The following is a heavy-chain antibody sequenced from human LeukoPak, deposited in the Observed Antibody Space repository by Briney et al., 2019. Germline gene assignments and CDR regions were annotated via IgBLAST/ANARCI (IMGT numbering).Heavy chain of an antibody. Sequence: ASVKVSCKASGYTFTGYYMHWVRQAPGQELEWVGWINPNSGGTNYAQKFQGRVTMTRDTSISTAYMELSRLRSDDTAVYYCARARGISPVATIYYWGQGTLVTVSS. J-gene: IGHJ4*02. D-gene: IGHD5-12*01. V-gene: IGHV1-2*02. CDR3: ARARGISPVATIYY. CDR2: INPNSGGT. CDR1: GYTFTGYY.